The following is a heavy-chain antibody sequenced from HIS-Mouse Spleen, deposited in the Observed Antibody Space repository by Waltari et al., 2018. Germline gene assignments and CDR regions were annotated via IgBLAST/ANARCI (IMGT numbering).Heavy chain of an antibody. D-gene: IGHD4-17*01. Sequence: QLQLQESGPGLVKPSETLSLTCTVSGGSIRSSSYYWGWIRQPPGKGLEWIGSIYYSGSTYYNPSLKSRVTISVDTSKNQFSLKLSSVTAADTAVNYCARDYGDNWFDPWGQGTLVTVSS. CDR1: GGSIRSSSYY. V-gene: IGHV4-39*07. J-gene: IGHJ5*02. CDR2: IYYSGST. CDR3: ARDYGDNWFDP.